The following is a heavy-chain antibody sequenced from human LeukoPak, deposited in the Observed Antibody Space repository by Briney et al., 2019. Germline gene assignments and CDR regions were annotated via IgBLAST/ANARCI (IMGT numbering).Heavy chain of an antibody. Sequence: PSETLSLTCTVSGGSIYSGSYYWSWIRQPAGKGLEWIGRIYTSGSTNYNPSLKSRVTISVDTSKNQFSLKLSSVTAADTAVYYCARVGVGATRANFDYWGQGTLVTVSS. V-gene: IGHV4-61*02. CDR1: GGSIYSGSYY. CDR2: IYTSGST. D-gene: IGHD1-26*01. J-gene: IGHJ4*02. CDR3: ARVGVGATRANFDY.